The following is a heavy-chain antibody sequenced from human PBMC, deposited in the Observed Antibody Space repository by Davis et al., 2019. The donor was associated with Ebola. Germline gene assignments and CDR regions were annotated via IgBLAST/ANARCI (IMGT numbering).Heavy chain of an antibody. CDR1: GFTFSSYS. CDR3: ARDLGDIVLVLGGMDV. J-gene: IGHJ6*02. CDR2: ISSSSSYI. Sequence: GESLKISCAASGFTFSSYSMNWVRQAPGKGLEWVSSISSSSSYIYYADSVKGRFTISRDNAKNSLYLQMNSRRAEDTAVYYCARDLGDIVLVLGGMDVWGQGTTVTVSS. V-gene: IGHV3-21*01. D-gene: IGHD2-2*01.